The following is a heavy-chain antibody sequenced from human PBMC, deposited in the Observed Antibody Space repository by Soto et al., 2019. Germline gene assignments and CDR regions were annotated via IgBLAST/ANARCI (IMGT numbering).Heavy chain of an antibody. CDR1: GYSFTDYS. D-gene: IGHD1-1*01. CDR2: IHPSDSYT. V-gene: IGHV5-10-1*01. J-gene: IGHJ6*01. Sequence: GESLKISCEGRGYSFTDYSITWLRRTPGTGLEWMGKIHPSDSYTNFNPSFQGHVSISVDRSANTAYLQWTSLKASGSGIYYCERTLVETYTTSPVMDVWGQGTTVTVSS. CDR3: ERTLVETYTTSPVMDV.